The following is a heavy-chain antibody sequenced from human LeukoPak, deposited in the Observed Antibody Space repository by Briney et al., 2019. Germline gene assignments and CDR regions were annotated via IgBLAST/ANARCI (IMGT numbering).Heavy chain of an antibody. D-gene: IGHD5-12*01. Sequence: SETLSLTCTVSGGSISSSRYYWGWIRQPPGKGLEWIGYIYYSGSTNYNPSLKSRVTISVDTSKNQFSLKLSSVTAADTAVYYCARDRRGYSGYDPFDYWGQGTLVTVSS. CDR1: GGSISSSRYY. CDR2: IYYSGST. J-gene: IGHJ4*02. CDR3: ARDRRGYSGYDPFDY. V-gene: IGHV4-61*01.